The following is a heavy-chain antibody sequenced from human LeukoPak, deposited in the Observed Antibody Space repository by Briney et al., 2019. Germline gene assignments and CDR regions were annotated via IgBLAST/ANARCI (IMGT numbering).Heavy chain of an antibody. J-gene: IGHJ4*02. Sequence: SETLSLTCTVSGGSISSYYWNWIRQPPGKGLEWIGYIYTSGNTNYNPSLKSRVTISVDTSKNQFSLKLSSVTAADTAVYYCARRWYYDSSGYYHYFDYWGQGTPVTVSS. CDR3: ARRWYYDSSGYYHYFDY. CDR1: GGSISSYY. V-gene: IGHV4-4*09. CDR2: IYTSGNT. D-gene: IGHD3-22*01.